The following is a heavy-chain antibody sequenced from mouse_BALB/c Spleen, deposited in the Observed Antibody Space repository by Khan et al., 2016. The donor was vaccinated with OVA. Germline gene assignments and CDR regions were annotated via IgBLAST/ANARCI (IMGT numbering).Heavy chain of an antibody. CDR2: IYPFNDDA. D-gene: IGHD1-1*01. CDR1: GYTFTSYV. V-gene: IGHV1S136*01. CDR3: APVGTSYVSFAY. J-gene: IGHJ3*01. Sequence: EVQLQQSGPELVKPGASVKMSCKASGYTFTSYVMHWVKQKPGLGLEWIGYIYPFNDDAKYNEKFKGNATLTSDKSSSTAYMELSSLTSEDSAVYYCAPVGTSYVSFAYWGQGTLVTVSA.